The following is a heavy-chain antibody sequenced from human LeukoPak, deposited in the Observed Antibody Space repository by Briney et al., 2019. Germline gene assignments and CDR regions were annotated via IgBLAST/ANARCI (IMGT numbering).Heavy chain of an antibody. J-gene: IGHJ4*02. D-gene: IGHD6-13*01. CDR2: INPNSGGT. CDR1: GYTFTGYY. V-gene: IGHV1-2*06. CDR3: ARDGGYGIAAAWIDY. Sequence: GASVKVSCKACGYTFTGYYMHWVRQAPGQGLEWMGRINPNSGGTNYAQKFQGRVTMTRDTSISTAYMELSRLRSDDTAVYYCARDGGYGIAAAWIDYWGQGTLVTVSS.